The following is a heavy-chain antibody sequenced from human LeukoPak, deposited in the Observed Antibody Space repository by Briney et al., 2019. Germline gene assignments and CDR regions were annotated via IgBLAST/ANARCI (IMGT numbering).Heavy chain of an antibody. Sequence: SETLSLTCAVYGGSFSGYSWTWIRQSPGKGLEWIGEIDRSGSTNYNPSLRSRVTISVDTSKNQFSLKLTSVTAEDTAVYYCARGSSSGLAYWGQGTLVTVSS. CDR2: IDRSGST. CDR1: GGSFSGYS. CDR3: ARGSSSGLAY. J-gene: IGHJ4*02. D-gene: IGHD6-19*01. V-gene: IGHV4-34*01.